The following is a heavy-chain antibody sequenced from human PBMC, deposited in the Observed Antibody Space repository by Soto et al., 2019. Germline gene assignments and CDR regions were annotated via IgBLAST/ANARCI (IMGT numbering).Heavy chain of an antibody. J-gene: IGHJ6*02. D-gene: IGHD3-10*01. CDR2: TSDDGTNE. Sequence: QVQLVESGGGVVQPGRSLRLSCVTSGFTLSDHAMHWVRQPPGKAPEWVALTSDDGTNEFYADSVTGRFTISRDNSQSTVYLQMSSLRSEDTALYYCAKDIGSGSHFNPMNPGFYYGMDVWGPGTRVTVSS. CDR3: AKDIGSGSHFNPMNPGFYYGMDV. CDR1: GFTLSDHA. V-gene: IGHV3-30*18.